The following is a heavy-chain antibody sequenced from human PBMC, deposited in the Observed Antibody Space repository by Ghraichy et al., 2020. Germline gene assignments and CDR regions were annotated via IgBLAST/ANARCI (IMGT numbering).Heavy chain of an antibody. J-gene: IGHJ3*02. CDR3: ARDPTGSDAFDI. CDR1: GFTFSSYW. Sequence: LNISCAASGFTFSSYWMSWVRQAPGKGLEWVANIKQDGSEKYYVDSVKGRFTISRDNAKNSLYLQMNSLRAEDTAVYYCARDPTGSDAFDIWGQGTMVTVSS. D-gene: IGHD1-1*01. CDR2: IKQDGSEK. V-gene: IGHV3-7*01.